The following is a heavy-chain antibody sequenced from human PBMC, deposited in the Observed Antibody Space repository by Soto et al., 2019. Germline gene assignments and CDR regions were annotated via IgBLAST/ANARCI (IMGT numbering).Heavy chain of an antibody. Sequence: QLQLQESGPGLVKPSETLSLTCTVSGGSISSSSYYWGWIRQPPGKGLEWIGSIYYSGSTYYNPSLKSRVTISVDTSKNQFSLKLSSVTAADTAVYYCARHWFGELLGYYFDYWGQGTLVTVSS. J-gene: IGHJ4*02. V-gene: IGHV4-39*01. CDR2: IYYSGST. CDR1: GGSISSSSYY. D-gene: IGHD3-10*01. CDR3: ARHWFGELLGYYFDY.